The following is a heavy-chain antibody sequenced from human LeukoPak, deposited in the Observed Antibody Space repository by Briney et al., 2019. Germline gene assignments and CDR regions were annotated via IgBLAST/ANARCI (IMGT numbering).Heavy chain of an antibody. D-gene: IGHD3-22*01. Sequence: SETLSLTCTVSGGSISNYFWSWIRQPAGKGLEWIGRIYTTGTTNYNPSLKSRVTMSVDTSKNQFSLNLSSVTAADTAVYYCARGNPYYYDSSGSTFDYWGQGTLVTVSS. CDR2: IYTTGTT. CDR3: ARGNPYYYDSSGSTFDY. J-gene: IGHJ4*02. V-gene: IGHV4-4*07. CDR1: GGSISNYF.